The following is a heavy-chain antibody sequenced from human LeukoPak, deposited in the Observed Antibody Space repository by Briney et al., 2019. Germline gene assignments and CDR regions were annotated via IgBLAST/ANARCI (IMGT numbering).Heavy chain of an antibody. CDR3: ARGRYYYDSSAYYMDV. CDR2: ISAYNGNT. Sequence: GASVKVSCKASGYTFTSYGISWVRQAPGQGLEWMGWISAYNGNTNYAQKLQGRVTMTTDTSTSTAYMELRSLRSEDTAVYYCARGRYYYDSSAYYMDVWGKGTTVTISS. CDR1: GYTFTSYG. J-gene: IGHJ6*03. V-gene: IGHV1-18*01. D-gene: IGHD3-22*01.